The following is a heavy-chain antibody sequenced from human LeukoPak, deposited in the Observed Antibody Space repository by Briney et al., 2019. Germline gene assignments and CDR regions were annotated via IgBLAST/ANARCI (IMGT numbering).Heavy chain of an antibody. J-gene: IGHJ4*02. D-gene: IGHD1-26*01. CDR2: ITWDGGRT. Sequence: GGFLRLSCAASGFTFDDYGMHWLRQAPGKGLDWVSLITWDGGRTYYADSVKGRFTISRDNSKNSLYLHMNSLRPEDTALYYCVKGGSYYGYFDYWGQGTLVTVSS. CDR1: GFTFDDYG. V-gene: IGHV3-43D*04. CDR3: VKGGSYYGYFDY.